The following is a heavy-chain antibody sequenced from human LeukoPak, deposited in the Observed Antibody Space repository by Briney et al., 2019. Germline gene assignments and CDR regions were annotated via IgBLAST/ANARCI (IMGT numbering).Heavy chain of an antibody. CDR2: INNSGSN. CDR3: APARPTNYCCYYYLDV. J-gene: IGHJ6*03. Sequence: PSETLSLTCAVSGGSFSGYYWSWIRHPPGKGLEWIGEINNSGSNDYNPSLKSRVTITVDTSKNQFSLKLSSVTAADTAVDYCAPARPTNYCCYYYLDVWGKGTTVTVSS. CDR1: GGSFSGYY. V-gene: IGHV4-34*01. D-gene: IGHD6-6*01.